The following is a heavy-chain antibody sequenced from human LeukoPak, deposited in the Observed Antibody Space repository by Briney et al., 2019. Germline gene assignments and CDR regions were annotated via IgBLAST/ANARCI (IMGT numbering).Heavy chain of an antibody. J-gene: IGHJ1*01. CDR1: GFTFSNYA. Sequence: GGSLRLSCAASGFTFSNYAMHWVRQAPGKGLEWVAVISYDGSDKYYADSVKGRFTISRDNSKNTLYLQMNSLRAEDTAVYYCAKEPYCSSTSCIGEYFQRWGQGTLVTVSS. CDR2: ISYDGSDK. CDR3: AKEPYCSSTSCIGEYFQR. D-gene: IGHD2-2*01. V-gene: IGHV3-30-3*01.